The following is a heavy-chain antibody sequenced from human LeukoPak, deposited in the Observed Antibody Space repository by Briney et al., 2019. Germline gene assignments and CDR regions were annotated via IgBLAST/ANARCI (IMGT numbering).Heavy chain of an antibody. J-gene: IGHJ4*02. CDR1: GYTFTNYY. Sequence: ASVKVSCKASGYTFTNYYMHRVRQAPGQGLEWMGWINPNSGGTNYAQKFQGRVTMTRDTSISTAYMELSRLRSDDTAVYYCARDSSPSPKSYCSGGSCYLTNWGQGTLVTVSS. CDR2: INPNSGGT. V-gene: IGHV1-2*02. D-gene: IGHD2-15*01. CDR3: ARDSSPSPKSYCSGGSCYLTN.